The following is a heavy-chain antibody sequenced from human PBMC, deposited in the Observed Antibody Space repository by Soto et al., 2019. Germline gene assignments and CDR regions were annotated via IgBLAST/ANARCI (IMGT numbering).Heavy chain of an antibody. Sequence: ASVKVSCKASGGSFSSYGISWVRQAPGQGLEWMGWISAYNGNTNYAQKLQGRVTMTTDTSTSTAYMELRSLRSDDTAVYYCARDIVVVPAAMRFDPWGQGTLVTVSS. D-gene: IGHD2-2*01. V-gene: IGHV1-18*01. J-gene: IGHJ5*02. CDR2: ISAYNGNT. CDR1: GGSFSSYG. CDR3: ARDIVVVPAAMRFDP.